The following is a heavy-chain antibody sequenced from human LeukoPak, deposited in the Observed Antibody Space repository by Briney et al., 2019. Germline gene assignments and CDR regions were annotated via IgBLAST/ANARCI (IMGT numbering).Heavy chain of an antibody. J-gene: IGHJ4*02. CDR3: AKIAYYDFWSGQPHY. CDR2: ISCSGGST. D-gene: IGHD3-3*01. V-gene: IGHV3-23*01. CDR1: GFTFSSYA. Sequence: SGGSLRLSCAASGFTFSSYAMSWVRQAPGKGLEWVSAISCSGGSTYYADSVKGRCTISRDNSKNTLYLQMNSLRAEDTAVYYCAKIAYYDFWSGQPHYWGQGTLVTVSS.